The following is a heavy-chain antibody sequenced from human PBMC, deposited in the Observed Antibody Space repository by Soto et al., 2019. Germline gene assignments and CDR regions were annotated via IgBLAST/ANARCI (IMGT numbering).Heavy chain of an antibody. V-gene: IGHV1-18*01. J-gene: IGHJ6*02. D-gene: IGHD6-19*01. Sequence: ASVKVSCKASGYTFNNYGTTWVRQAPGQGLEWMGWISPYNGHTNYAQKLQGRVTMTTDTSTSTAYMELRSLRSDDTAVYYCARDFTDSSGPTLGMGVWGQGTTVTVSS. CDR3: ARDFTDSSGPTLGMGV. CDR2: ISPYNGHT. CDR1: GYTFNNYG.